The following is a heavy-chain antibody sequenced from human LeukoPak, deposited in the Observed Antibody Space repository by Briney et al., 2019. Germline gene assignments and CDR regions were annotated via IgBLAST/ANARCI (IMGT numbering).Heavy chain of an antibody. CDR2: ISAYNGNT. CDR3: AKNNILTGYDLYYFDY. CDR1: GYTFTSYG. D-gene: IGHD3-9*01. Sequence: ASVKVSCKASGYTFTSYGISWVRQAPGQGLEWMGWISAYNGNTNYAQKLQGRVTMTTDTSTSTAYMELRSLRAEDTAVYYCAKNNILTGYDLYYFDYWGQGTLVTVSS. J-gene: IGHJ4*02. V-gene: IGHV1-18*04.